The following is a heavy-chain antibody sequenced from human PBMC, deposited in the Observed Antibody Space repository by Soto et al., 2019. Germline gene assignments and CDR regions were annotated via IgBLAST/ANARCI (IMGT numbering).Heavy chain of an antibody. CDR1: GGSISSGDYY. CDR3: ARWWSGSRQRFDP. Sequence: QVQLQEAGPGLVKPSQTLSLTCTLSGGSISSGDYYWSSIRQQPGQGLEWIGNIYYSGSTYYNPSLKSRVTISVDTSKNQFSLKRSAVTAADTGVYYCARWWSGSRQRFDPWGQGTLVTVS. CDR2: IYYSGST. J-gene: IGHJ5*02. V-gene: IGHV4-31*03. D-gene: IGHD3-3*01.